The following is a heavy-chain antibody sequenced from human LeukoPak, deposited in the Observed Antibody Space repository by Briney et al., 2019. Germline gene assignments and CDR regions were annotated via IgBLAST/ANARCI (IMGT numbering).Heavy chain of an antibody. CDR2: IYYSGST. V-gene: IGHV4-31*03. Sequence: SQTLSLTCTVSGGSISDAAYYWSWIRQHPGEGLKWIGYIYYSGSTSYNPSLKSRVTISVDTSKNQFSLKLTSVTAADTAVYYCAREPRGNCSSTSCPFYYYMDVWGKGTTVTVSS. J-gene: IGHJ6*03. D-gene: IGHD2-2*01. CDR1: GGSISDAAYY. CDR3: AREPRGNCSSTSCPFYYYMDV.